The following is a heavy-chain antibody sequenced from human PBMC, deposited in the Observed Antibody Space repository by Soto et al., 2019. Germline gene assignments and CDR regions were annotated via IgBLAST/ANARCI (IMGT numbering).Heavy chain of an antibody. CDR1: GFTFSGHY. V-gene: IGHV3-72*01. J-gene: IGHJ4*02. Sequence: EVQLVESGGGLVQPGGSLRLSCEGSGFTFSGHYMDWVRQAPGKGLEWLGRIRNKPNGHTTAYAASVKGRFTISKDDSKNLVYPQMNSLKSEDTALYYRSTTVITAPLFEYWGQGTLVAVSS. D-gene: IGHD2-21*02. CDR2: IRNKPNGHTT. CDR3: STTVITAPLFEY.